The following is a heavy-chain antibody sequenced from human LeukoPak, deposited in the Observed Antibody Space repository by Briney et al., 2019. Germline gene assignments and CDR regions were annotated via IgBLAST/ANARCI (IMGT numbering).Heavy chain of an antibody. V-gene: IGHV1-69*13. CDR2: IIPIFGTA. J-gene: IGHJ6*02. D-gene: IGHD2-8*01. Sequence: SVKVSRKASGGTFSSYAISWVRQAPGQGLEWMGGIIPIFGTANYAQKFQGRVTITADESTSTAYMELSSLRSEDTAVYYCTLFYCTNGVCYKDYYYGMDVWGQGTTVTVSS. CDR1: GGTFSSYA. CDR3: TLFYCTNGVCYKDYYYGMDV.